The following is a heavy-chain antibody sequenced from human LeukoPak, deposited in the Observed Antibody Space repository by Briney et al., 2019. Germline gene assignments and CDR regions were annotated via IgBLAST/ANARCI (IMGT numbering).Heavy chain of an antibody. V-gene: IGHV3-30*02. CDR2: IRSDGSNK. J-gene: IGHJ3*02. CDR1: GFTFSSYG. Sequence: PGGSLRLSCAASGFTFSSYGMHWVRQAPGKGLGWVAFIRSDGSNKYYADSVKGRFTISRDNSKNTLYLQMTSLRAEDTAVYYCARGPNYDILTGWRKTHNAFDIWGQGTMVTVSS. CDR3: ARGPNYDILTGWRKTHNAFDI. D-gene: IGHD3-9*01.